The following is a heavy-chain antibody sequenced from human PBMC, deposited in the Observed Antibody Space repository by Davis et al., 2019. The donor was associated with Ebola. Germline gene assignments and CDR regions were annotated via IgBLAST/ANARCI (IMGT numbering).Heavy chain of an antibody. CDR3: ARWAGASGDLRAFDI. CDR1: SGSISSYY. CDR2: IYYSGST. V-gene: IGHV4-59*08. Sequence: SETLSLTCTVSSGSISSYYWSWIRQPPGKGLEWIGYIYYSGSTNYKPSPKSRVTISVDTSKNQFSLKLSSVTAADTAVYYCARWAGASGDLRAFDIWGQGTMVTVSS. D-gene: IGHD1-26*01. J-gene: IGHJ3*02.